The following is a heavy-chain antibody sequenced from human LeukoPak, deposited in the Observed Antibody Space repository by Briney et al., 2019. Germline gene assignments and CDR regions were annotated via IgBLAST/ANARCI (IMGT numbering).Heavy chain of an antibody. D-gene: IGHD6-13*01. Sequence: PSETLSLTCAVYGGSFSGYYWSWIRQPPGKGLEGIGEINHSGSTNYNPSLKSRVTISVDTSKNQFSLKLSSVTAADTAVYYCARGTRAAAGTPNYYYYYMDVWGKGTTVTVSS. CDR2: INHSGST. CDR3: ARGTRAAAGTPNYYYYYMDV. J-gene: IGHJ6*03. V-gene: IGHV4-34*01. CDR1: GGSFSGYY.